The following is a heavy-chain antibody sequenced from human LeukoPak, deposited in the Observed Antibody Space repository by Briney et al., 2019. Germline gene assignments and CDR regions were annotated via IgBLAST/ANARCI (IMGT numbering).Heavy chain of an antibody. Sequence: GEYLKISCKGTGYSFTSYWIGWVRPMPGEGLEWMGIIYPGDSDTRYSPSFQGQVTISADKSISTAYLQWSSLKASDTAMYYCARGYCSSTSCYAFVDWFDPWGQGTLVTVSS. CDR3: ARGYCSSTSCYAFVDWFDP. CDR2: IYPGDSDT. V-gene: IGHV5-51*01. J-gene: IGHJ5*02. D-gene: IGHD2-2*01. CDR1: GYSFTSYW.